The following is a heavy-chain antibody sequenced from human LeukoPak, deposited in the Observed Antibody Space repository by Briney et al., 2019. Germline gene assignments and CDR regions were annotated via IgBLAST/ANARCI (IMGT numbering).Heavy chain of an antibody. CDR3: ATRVGGSYFDKYFDY. V-gene: IGHV3-23*01. CDR1: GFTFSNYA. D-gene: IGHD1-26*01. CDR2: ISGSGGNT. J-gene: IGHJ4*02. Sequence: GGSLRLSCAASGFTFSNYAMSWVRQAPGKGLDWVSAISGSGGNTYYADSVKGRFTISRDNSKNTLYLQMNSLRAEDTAVYYCATRVGGSYFDKYFDYWGQGTLVTVSS.